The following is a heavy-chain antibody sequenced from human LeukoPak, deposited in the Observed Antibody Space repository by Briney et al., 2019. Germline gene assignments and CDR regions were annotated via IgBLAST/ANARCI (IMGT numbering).Heavy chain of an antibody. Sequence: PSETLSLTCTVSGGSISNYYWGWIRQPPGEGLEWIGSIYYSGSTYYNSSLQSRVTISVDTSKNQFSLKLSSVTAADTAVYYCARAECGGDCYSGFWFDPWGQGTLVTVSS. J-gene: IGHJ5*02. CDR1: GGSISNYY. CDR3: ARAECGGDCYSGFWFDP. CDR2: IYYSGST. D-gene: IGHD2-21*02. V-gene: IGHV4-39*07.